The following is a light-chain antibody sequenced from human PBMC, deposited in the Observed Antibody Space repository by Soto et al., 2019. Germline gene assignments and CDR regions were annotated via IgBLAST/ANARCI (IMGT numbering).Light chain of an antibody. J-gene: IGKJ3*01. Sequence: DIQMTQSPSSLSASVGDRVTITCQASQDITSYLNWYQHKPGKATKLLIYDASILEAGVPPRFSGSGSGTDFTLNISSLQPEDVATYYCQHCDYLPIFGPGTTVDFK. CDR3: QHCDYLPI. CDR2: DAS. CDR1: QDITSY. V-gene: IGKV1-33*01.